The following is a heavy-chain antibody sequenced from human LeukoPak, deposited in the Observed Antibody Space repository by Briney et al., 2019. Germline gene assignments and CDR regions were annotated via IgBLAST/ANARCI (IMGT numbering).Heavy chain of an antibody. V-gene: IGHV3-23*01. Sequence: PGGSLRLSCAASGITFSGSGMSWVRQAPGKGLEWVSTISGSGSNTHYADSVKGRFTISRDNYKDTLYMQMNSLRVEDTAVYYCARVQRGIAVALDYWGQGTLATVSS. CDR3: ARVQRGIAVALDY. D-gene: IGHD6-19*01. J-gene: IGHJ4*02. CDR2: ISGSGSNT. CDR1: GITFSGSG.